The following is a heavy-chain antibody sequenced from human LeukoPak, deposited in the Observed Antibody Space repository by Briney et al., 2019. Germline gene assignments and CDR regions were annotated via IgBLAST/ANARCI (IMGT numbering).Heavy chain of an antibody. D-gene: IGHD6-19*01. CDR3: ARDLPPGGTGWYLGY. CDR2: ISSSGSTK. Sequence: GGSLRLSCAASGFTFSSYEMNWVRQAPGKGLEWVSYISSSGSTKYYADSVKGRFTISRDNAKNSVDLQMSSLRDEDTAVYYCARDLPPGGTGWYLGYWGQGTLVTVSS. CDR1: GFTFSSYE. V-gene: IGHV3-48*03. J-gene: IGHJ4*02.